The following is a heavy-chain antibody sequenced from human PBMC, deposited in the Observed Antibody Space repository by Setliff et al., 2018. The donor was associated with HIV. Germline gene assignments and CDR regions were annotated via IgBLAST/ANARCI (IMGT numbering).Heavy chain of an antibody. CDR2: IHHTGST. D-gene: IGHD3-3*01. Sequence: SETLSLTCTVSDDSVSTFYWNWIRQPPGKGLEWIGFIHHTGSTVSNPSLKSRVTILMDLPRNQLSLHLASVTTADTAVYFCAPGEGVASTYYHDWGQGTQVTVSS. CDR1: DDSVSTFY. CDR3: APGEGVASTYYHD. V-gene: IGHV4-59*02. J-gene: IGHJ4*01.